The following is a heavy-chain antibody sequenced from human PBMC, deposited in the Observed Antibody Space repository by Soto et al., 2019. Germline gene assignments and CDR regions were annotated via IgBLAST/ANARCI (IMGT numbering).Heavy chain of an antibody. Sequence: SETLSLTCAVYGGSFSGYYWSWIRQPPGKGLEWIGEINHSGSTNYNPSLKSRVTISVDTSKNQFSLKLSSVTAADTAVYYCARVGPRYSSSWYLRGPIDHWGQGTLVTVSS. CDR1: GGSFSGYY. J-gene: IGHJ4*02. D-gene: IGHD6-13*01. CDR2: INHSGST. CDR3: ARVGPRYSSSWYLRGPIDH. V-gene: IGHV4-34*01.